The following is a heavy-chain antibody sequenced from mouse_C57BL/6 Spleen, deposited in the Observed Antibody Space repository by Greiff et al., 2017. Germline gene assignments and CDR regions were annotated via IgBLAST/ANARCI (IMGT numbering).Heavy chain of an antibody. CDR1: GYTFTSYW. CDR3: ARSPSDGYVYYYAMDY. Sequence: QVQLQQPGTELVKPGASVKLSCKASGYTFTSYWMHWVKQRPGQGLEWIGNINPSNGGTNYNEKFKSKATLTVDKSSSTAYMQLSSPTSEDSAVYYCARSPSDGYVYYYAMDYWGQGTSVTVSS. CDR2: INPSNGGT. D-gene: IGHD2-2*01. V-gene: IGHV1-53*01. J-gene: IGHJ4*01.